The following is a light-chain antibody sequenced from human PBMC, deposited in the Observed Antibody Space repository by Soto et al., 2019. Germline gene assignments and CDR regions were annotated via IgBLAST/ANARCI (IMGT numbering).Light chain of an antibody. V-gene: IGKV3-20*01. CDR2: RAS. CDR1: QSVSDNH. Sequence: DIVLTQSSGTLSLSPGERATLSCRASQSVSDNHLAWYQQKPGQAPRLLIYRASRRATDIPDRFSGSGSGTEFSLTISRLEPEDFAVYYCQQYGSSPRFTFGPGTKVDI. CDR3: QQYGSSPRFT. J-gene: IGKJ3*01.